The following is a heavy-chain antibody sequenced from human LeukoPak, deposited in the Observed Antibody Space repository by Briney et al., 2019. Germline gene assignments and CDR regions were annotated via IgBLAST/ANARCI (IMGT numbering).Heavy chain of an antibody. Sequence: PGPCLSLSRAASGLTFSSYEMNWVRQDAGKWLGWVSYISISGGTIYYAHSVKGRFTIYRDKAQNSLYLQMTSLRAEDTAVYYCARDTGDIVVVPAAMGFFDYWGQGTLVTVSS. J-gene: IGHJ4*02. D-gene: IGHD2-2*01. CDR1: GLTFSSYE. CDR3: ARDTGDIVVVPAAMGFFDY. CDR2: ISISGGTI. V-gene: IGHV3-48*03.